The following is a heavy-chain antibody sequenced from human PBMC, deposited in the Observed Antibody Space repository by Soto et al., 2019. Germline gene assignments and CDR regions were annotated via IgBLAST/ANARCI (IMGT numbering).Heavy chain of an antibody. CDR3: ARDFGSDLSAPGAVFDY. J-gene: IGHJ4*02. CDR2: ISPYNGNT. Sequence: QVQLVQSGGEVVQTGASVKVSCKASGYFFTSYGISWVRQAPGQGLEWMGWISPYNGNTKYAQNFQGRVTMTTDTSTYTAYMELRSLRSDDPAVYYCARDFGSDLSAPGAVFDYWGQGTLVTVSS. D-gene: IGHD3-3*01. CDR1: GYFFTSYG. V-gene: IGHV1-18*04.